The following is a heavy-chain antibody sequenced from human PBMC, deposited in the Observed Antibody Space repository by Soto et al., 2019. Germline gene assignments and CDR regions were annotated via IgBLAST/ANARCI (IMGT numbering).Heavy chain of an antibody. V-gene: IGHV4-30-4*01. Sequence: QVQLQESGPGLVKPSQTLSLTCTVSGGSISSGDYYWSWIRQPPGKGLEWIGYIYYSGSTYYNPSLKSRVTISVDTSKNQFSLKLSSVTAADTAVYYCARVASGIQLWLLFAYWGQGTLVTVSS. CDR1: GGSISSGDYY. CDR3: ARVASGIQLWLLFAY. D-gene: IGHD5-18*01. CDR2: IYYSGST. J-gene: IGHJ4*02.